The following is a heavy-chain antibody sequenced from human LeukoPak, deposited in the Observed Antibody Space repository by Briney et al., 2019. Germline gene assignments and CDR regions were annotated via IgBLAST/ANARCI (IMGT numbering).Heavy chain of an antibody. Sequence: ASVKVSCKASGYTFAGYYMQWVRQAPGQGLEWMGIMNPSGGSTRYAQKFQGRATMTRDTSTSTVYMELSSLRSEDTAVYFCARGGMGIQLWPFDYWGQGTPVTVSS. CDR3: ARGGMGIQLWPFDY. J-gene: IGHJ4*02. V-gene: IGHV1-46*01. CDR1: GYTFAGYY. CDR2: MNPSGGST. D-gene: IGHD5-18*01.